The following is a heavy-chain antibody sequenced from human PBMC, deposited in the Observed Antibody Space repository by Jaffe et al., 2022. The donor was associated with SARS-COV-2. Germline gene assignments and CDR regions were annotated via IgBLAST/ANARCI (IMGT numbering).Heavy chain of an antibody. CDR3: ITTAGLIDY. CDR1: GFTFDDYA. V-gene: IGHV3-43*02. Sequence: EVQLVESGGGVVQPGGSLRLSCAASGFTFDDYAMHWVRQAPGKGLEWVSLISGDGGSTYYADSVKGRFTISRDNSKNSLYLQMNSLRTEDTALYYCITTAGLIDYWGQGTLVTVSS. CDR2: ISGDGGST. J-gene: IGHJ4*02. D-gene: IGHD1-1*01.